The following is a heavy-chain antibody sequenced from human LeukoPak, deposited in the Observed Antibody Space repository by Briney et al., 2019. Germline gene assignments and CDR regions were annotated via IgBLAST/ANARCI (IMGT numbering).Heavy chain of an antibody. CDR2: ISWNGLSI. J-gene: IGHJ4*02. CDR1: GFLFEEYG. V-gene: IGHV3-20*04. Sequence: GGPLRLSCEASGFLFEEYGMSWIRQRPGKGLEWVAGISWNGLSIHYADSVKGRFTISRDDAKKSLFLHMDGLSAEDTAFYYCARRGGYCSGDCYPDNWGQGTLVIVSS. D-gene: IGHD2-21*02. CDR3: ARRGGYCSGDCYPDN.